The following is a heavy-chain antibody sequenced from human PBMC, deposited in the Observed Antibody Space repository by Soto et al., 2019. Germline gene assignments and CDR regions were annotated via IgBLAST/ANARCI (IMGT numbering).Heavy chain of an antibody. Sequence: SVKVSCKASGCTFSSYAISCVRQAPGQVLEWMGGIIPIFGTANYAQKFQGRVTITADKSTSTAYMELSSLRSEDTAVYYCARGLYCGGDCFSYYYYGMDVWGQGTTVTVSS. J-gene: IGHJ6*02. D-gene: IGHD2-21*02. CDR1: GCTFSSYA. V-gene: IGHV1-69*06. CDR2: IIPIFGTA. CDR3: ARGLYCGGDCFSYYYYGMDV.